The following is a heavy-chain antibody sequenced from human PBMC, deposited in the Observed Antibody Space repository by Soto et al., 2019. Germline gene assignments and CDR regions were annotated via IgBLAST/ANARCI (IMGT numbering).Heavy chain of an antibody. CDR2: IYYSGST. V-gene: IGHV4-59*01. J-gene: IGHJ3*02. CDR3: ARGGGYCSGGSCYVTRAFDI. Sequence: GKGLEWIGYIYYSGSTNYNPSLKSRVTISVDTSKNQFSLKLSSVTAADTAVYYCARGGGYCSGGSCYVTRAFDIWAQGTMVTVSS. D-gene: IGHD2-15*01.